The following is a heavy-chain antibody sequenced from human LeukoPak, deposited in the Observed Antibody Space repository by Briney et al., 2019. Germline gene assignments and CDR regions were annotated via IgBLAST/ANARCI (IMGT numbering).Heavy chain of an antibody. CDR1: GYTFTGYY. J-gene: IGHJ4*02. V-gene: IGHV1-2*06. CDR3: ARRLSGSYLDY. D-gene: IGHD1-26*01. CDR2: INPNSGGT. Sequence: ASVKVSCKASGYTFTGYYMHWVRQAPGQGLEWMGRINPNSGGTNYAQKFQGGVTMTRDTSISTAYMELSRLRSDDTAVYYCARRLSGSYLDYWGQGTLVTVSS.